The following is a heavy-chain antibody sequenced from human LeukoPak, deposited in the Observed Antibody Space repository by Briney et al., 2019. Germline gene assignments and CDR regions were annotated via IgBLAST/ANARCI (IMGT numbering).Heavy chain of an antibody. Sequence: ASVKVSCKASGGTFSSYAISWVRQAPGQGLEWMGGIIPILGTANYAQKFQGRVTITTDESTSTAYMELSSPRSEDTAVYYCARDHILTGYYVDWFDPWGQGTLVTVSS. CDR1: GGTFSSYA. J-gene: IGHJ5*02. CDR3: ARDHILTGYYVDWFDP. CDR2: IIPILGTA. V-gene: IGHV1-69*05. D-gene: IGHD3-9*01.